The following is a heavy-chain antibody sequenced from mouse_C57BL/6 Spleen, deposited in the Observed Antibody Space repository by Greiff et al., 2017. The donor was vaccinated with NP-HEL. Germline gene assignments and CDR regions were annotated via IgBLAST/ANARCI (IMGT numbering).Heavy chain of an antibody. Sequence: QVQLQQPGAELVMPGASVKLSCKASGYTFTSYWMHWVKQRPGQGLEWIGEIDPSDSYTNYNQKFKGKSTLTVDKSSSTAYMQLSSLTSEDSAVYYFARREGYDYYYARDYWGQGTSVTVSS. CDR3: ARREGYDYYYARDY. CDR2: IDPSDSYT. J-gene: IGHJ4*01. CDR1: GYTFTSYW. V-gene: IGHV1-69*01. D-gene: IGHD2-4*01.